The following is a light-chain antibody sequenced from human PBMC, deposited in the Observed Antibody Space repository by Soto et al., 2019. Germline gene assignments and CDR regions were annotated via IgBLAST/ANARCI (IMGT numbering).Light chain of an antibody. V-gene: IGKV3-20*01. CDR3: QQYGSSPPVYT. CDR1: QSVSSSY. Sequence: EIVLTQSRGTLSLSPGERATLSCRASQSVSSSYLAWYQQKPGQAPRLLIYGASSRATGIPDRFSGSGSGTDFTLTISRLEPEDFAVYYCQQYGSSPPVYTFGQGTKVEIK. CDR2: GAS. J-gene: IGKJ2*01.